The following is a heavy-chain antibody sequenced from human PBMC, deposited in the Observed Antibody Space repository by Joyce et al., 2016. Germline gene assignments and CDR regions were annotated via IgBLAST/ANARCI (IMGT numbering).Heavy chain of an antibody. CDR1: GFIFSSYS. V-gene: IGHV3-21*01. CDR3: ARDVLTTVTKAYGY. J-gene: IGHJ4*02. Sequence: EVQLVESGGGLVKPGESLRLSCTASGFIFSSYSMTWVRQAPGMGMECVSSISRDNTYIFHADSVKGRFTISRDDARNSLYLQMNSLRAEDTAVYYCARDVLTTVTKAYGYWGQGTLVAVSS. D-gene: IGHD4-11*01. CDR2: ISRDNTYI.